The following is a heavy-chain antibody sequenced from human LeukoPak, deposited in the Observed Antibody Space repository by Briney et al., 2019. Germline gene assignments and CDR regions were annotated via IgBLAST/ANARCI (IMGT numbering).Heavy chain of an antibody. CDR3: ARGFGDWGLSWFDP. V-gene: IGHV4-61*01. CDR1: AGSVSSGSYY. D-gene: IGHD3-10*01. CDR2: IYYSGSA. J-gene: IGHJ5*02. Sequence: SETLSLTCTVSAGSVSSGSYYWSWLRQPPGKGLEWSGYIYYSGSAKYNPSLKSRVTISVDTSKNQFSLKLTSVTAADTAVYYCARGFGDWGLSWFDPWGQGTLVTVS.